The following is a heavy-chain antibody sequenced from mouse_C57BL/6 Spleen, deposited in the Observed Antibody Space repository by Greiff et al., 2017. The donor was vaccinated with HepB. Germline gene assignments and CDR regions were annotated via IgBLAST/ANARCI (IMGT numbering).Heavy chain of an antibody. J-gene: IGHJ4*01. V-gene: IGHV1-50*01. Sequence: QVQLQQPGAELVKPGASVKLSCKASGYTFTSYWMQWVKQRPGQGLEWIGEIDPSDSYTNYNQKFKGKATLTVDTSSSTAYMQLSSLTSEDSAVYYCANCGSHYAMDYWGQGTSVTVSS. CDR1: GYTFTSYW. CDR2: IDPSDSYT. CDR3: ANCGSHYAMDY. D-gene: IGHD1-1*01.